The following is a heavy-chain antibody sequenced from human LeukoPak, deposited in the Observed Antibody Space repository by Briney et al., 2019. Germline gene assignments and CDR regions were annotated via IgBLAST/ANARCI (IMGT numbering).Heavy chain of an antibody. V-gene: IGHV4-39*01. CDR2: IYYSGST. J-gene: IGHJ4*02. D-gene: IGHD6-13*01. CDR1: GGSISSSSYY. CDR3: ARQGNHYSSSYFDY. Sequence: SETLSLTCTASGGSISSSSYYWGWIRQPPGKGLEWIGSIYYSGSTYYNPSLKSRVTISVDTSKNQFSLKLSSVTAADTAVYYCARQGNHYSSSYFDYWGQGTLVTVSS.